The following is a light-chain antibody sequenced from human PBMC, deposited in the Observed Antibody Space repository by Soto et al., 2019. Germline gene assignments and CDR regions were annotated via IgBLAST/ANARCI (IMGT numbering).Light chain of an antibody. V-gene: IGKV3-20*01. CDR3: QQCDSSPET. CDR2: AAS. CDR1: QSVGSTY. J-gene: IGKJ1*01. Sequence: EIVLTQSPGTLSLSPGERATLSCRASQSVGSTYLAWYQQKPGQAPRLLIYAASSMATGIPDRFSGSGSGTDFTLTISRLEPEDFAVYYCQQCDSSPETFGQGTKVEIK.